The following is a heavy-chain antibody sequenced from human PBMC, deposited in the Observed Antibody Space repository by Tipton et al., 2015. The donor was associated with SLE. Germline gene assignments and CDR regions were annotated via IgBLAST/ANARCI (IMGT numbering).Heavy chain of an antibody. J-gene: IGHJ3*02. CDR3: ARLRGLLFAFDI. V-gene: IGHV4-38-2*01. D-gene: IGHD3-10*01. CDR2: IYHRGST. CDR1: GYSISSGYY. Sequence: TLSLTCDVSGYSISSGYYWGWIRQPPGKGLEWIGSIYHRGSTHYNPSLKSRVTLSLDTSKNQFSLKLSSVTAADTAVYYCARLRGLLFAFDIWGQGTMVTVSS.